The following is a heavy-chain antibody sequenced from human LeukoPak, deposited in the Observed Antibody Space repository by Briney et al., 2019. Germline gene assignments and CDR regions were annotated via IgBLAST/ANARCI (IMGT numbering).Heavy chain of an antibody. CDR1: GATFNNYV. Sequence: SVKVSCKASGATFNNYVITWVRQAPGQGLEWMGMIIPSLDIVNYAQTFKDRVTITVDKATSTGYMEPRSLRSEETAVYYCARGFGGSSGSSDYYGMDVWGQGTTVTVSS. V-gene: IGHV1-69*04. D-gene: IGHD3-22*01. J-gene: IGHJ6*02. CDR2: IIPSLDIV. CDR3: ARGFGGSSGSSDYYGMDV.